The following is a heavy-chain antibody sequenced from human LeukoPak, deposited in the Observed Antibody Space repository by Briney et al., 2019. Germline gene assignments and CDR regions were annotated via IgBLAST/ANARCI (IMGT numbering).Heavy chain of an antibody. J-gene: IGHJ2*01. CDR1: GFTFTSYG. Sequence: GGSLRLSCAPSGFTFTSYGMSWGRPAPGEGLEWVSHILASGARTYCAHSVKGRFTIFRDNSKNSLYLQMNSLRAEDAAVYYCAKSVLEFYYYGWSSGRPPQAEYFDLWGRGTLVTVSP. D-gene: IGHD3-10*01. V-gene: IGHV3-23*01. CDR2: ILASGART. CDR3: AKSVLEFYYYGWSSGRPPQAEYFDL.